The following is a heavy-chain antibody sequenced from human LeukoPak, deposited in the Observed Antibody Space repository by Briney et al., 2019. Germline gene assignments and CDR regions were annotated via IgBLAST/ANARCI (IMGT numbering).Heavy chain of an antibody. CDR3: AKGGGRPLDDAFDV. CDR2: ILNNGVST. V-gene: IGHV3-23*01. CDR1: GFTYGTYA. J-gene: IGHJ3*01. Sequence: GGSLRLSCAASGFTYGTYAKTWVRQAPGMGLEWVSTILNNGVSTYHADSVKGRFTISRDNSRNTLHLQMNSLRAEDTAVYYCAKGGGRPLDDAFDVWGQGTMVTVSS.